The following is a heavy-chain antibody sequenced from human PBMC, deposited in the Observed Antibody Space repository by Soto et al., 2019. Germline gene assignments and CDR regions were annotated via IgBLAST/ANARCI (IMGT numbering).Heavy chain of an antibody. CDR3: ARHLFLDYGDYVWFYP. CDR1: GGSMSSSSYY. Sequence: QLQLQESGPGLVKPSETLSLTCTVSGGSMSSSSYYWGWIRQPAGKGLEWIGSIYYSGSTYYNPSLKSRVTISVDTSKNQFSLKLSSVTAADTAVYYCARHLFLDYGDYVWFYPWGQGTLVTVSS. D-gene: IGHD4-17*01. CDR2: IYYSGST. J-gene: IGHJ5*02. V-gene: IGHV4-39*01.